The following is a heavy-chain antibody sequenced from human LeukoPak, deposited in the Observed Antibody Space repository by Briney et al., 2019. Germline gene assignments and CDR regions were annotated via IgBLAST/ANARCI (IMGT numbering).Heavy chain of an antibody. J-gene: IGHJ4*02. V-gene: IGHV3-23*01. Sequence: GGSLRLSCAASGFTFSSYAMSWVRQAPGKGLEWVSAISGSGGSTYYADSVKGRFTISRDNSKNTLYLQMNSLRAEDTAVYYCAKDPEKEYSSGAGQAGYWGQGTLVTVSS. D-gene: IGHD3-22*01. CDR2: ISGSGGST. CDR3: AKDPEKEYSSGAGQAGY. CDR1: GFTFSSYA.